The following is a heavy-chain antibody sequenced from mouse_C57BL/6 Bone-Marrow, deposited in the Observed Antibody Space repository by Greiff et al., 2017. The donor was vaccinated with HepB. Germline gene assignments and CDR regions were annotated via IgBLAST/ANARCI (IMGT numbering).Heavy chain of an antibody. CDR1: GYTFTSYG. V-gene: IGHV1-81*01. CDR2: IYPRSGNT. J-gene: IGHJ3*01. D-gene: IGHD2-5*01. CDR3: ARDYSNYGGVAWFAY. Sequence: VMLVESGAELARPGASVKLSCKASGYTFTSYGISWVKQRTGQGLEWIGEIYPRSGNTYYNEKFKGKATLTADKSSSTAYMELRSLTSEDSAVYFCARDYSNYGGVAWFAYWGQGTLVTVSA.